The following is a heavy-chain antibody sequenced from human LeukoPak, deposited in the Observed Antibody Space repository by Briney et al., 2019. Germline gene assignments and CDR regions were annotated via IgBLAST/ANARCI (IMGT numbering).Heavy chain of an antibody. Sequence: SGSTLVKPTQTLTLTCTFSGFSLSARGVGVGWIRQPPGKALEWLALIYWDDDKRYSPSLKSRLTITKDTSKNQEVLTMTNMDPVDTATYYCAHRQNYYDSSIFDYWGQGTLVTVSS. CDR1: GFSLSARGVG. CDR2: IYWDDDK. V-gene: IGHV2-5*02. CDR3: AHRQNYYDSSIFDY. D-gene: IGHD3-22*01. J-gene: IGHJ4*02.